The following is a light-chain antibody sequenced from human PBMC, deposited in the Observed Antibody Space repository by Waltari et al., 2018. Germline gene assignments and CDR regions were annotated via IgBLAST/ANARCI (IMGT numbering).Light chain of an antibody. CDR3: SSFTRTNSWV. J-gene: IGLJ3*02. V-gene: IGLV2-14*03. CDR1: SSDVGGYNY. CDR2: DVN. Sequence: HSALAQPASVSGSPGQSITISCTGTSSDVGGYNYVSWYQQHPGKAPRLMLYDVNTRPSGVSNRCSGSKSGNTASLTISGLQAEDEADYYCSSFTRTNSWVFGGGTKLTVL.